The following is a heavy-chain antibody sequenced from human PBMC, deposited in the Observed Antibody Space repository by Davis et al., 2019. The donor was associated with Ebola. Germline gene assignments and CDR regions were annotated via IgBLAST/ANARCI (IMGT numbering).Heavy chain of an antibody. CDR1: GFTFSSYG. V-gene: IGHV3-33*06. CDR3: AKDGGLPERYDFWSGSPQYYGMDV. J-gene: IGHJ6*02. D-gene: IGHD3-3*01. CDR2: IWYDGRNK. Sequence: PGGSLRLSCAASGFTFSSYGMHWVRQAPGKGLEWVAVIWYDGRNKYYADSVKGRFTISRDNSKNTLYLQMNSLRAEDTAVYYCAKDGGLPERYDFWSGSPQYYGMDVWGQGTTVTVSS.